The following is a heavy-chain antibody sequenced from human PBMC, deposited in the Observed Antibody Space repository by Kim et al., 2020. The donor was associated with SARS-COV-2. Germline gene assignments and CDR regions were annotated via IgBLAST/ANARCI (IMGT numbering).Heavy chain of an antibody. V-gene: IGHV3-21*01. CDR2: SSSSSYI. Sequence: SSSSSYIDDADSVKGRFTISRDNAKNSLYLQMNSLRAEDTAVYYCARSDYWGQGTLVTVSS. CDR3: ARSDY. J-gene: IGHJ4*02.